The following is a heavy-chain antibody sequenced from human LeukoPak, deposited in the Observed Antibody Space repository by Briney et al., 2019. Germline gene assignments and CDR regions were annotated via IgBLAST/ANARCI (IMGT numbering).Heavy chain of an antibody. CDR3: ARGGYYDSSGSFDY. D-gene: IGHD3-22*01. CDR1: GGSIRSDY. V-gene: IGHV4-59*12. CDR2: IYYTGST. J-gene: IGHJ4*02. Sequence: PSETPSLTCTVSGGSIRSDYWSWIRQPPGKGLEWIGYIYYTGSTNYNPSLKSRVTISVDTSKNQFSLKLISVTAADTAVYYCARGGYYDSSGSFDYWGQGTLLTVSS.